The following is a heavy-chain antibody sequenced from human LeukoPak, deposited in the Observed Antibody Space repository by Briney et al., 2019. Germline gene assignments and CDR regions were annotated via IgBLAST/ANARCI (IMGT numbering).Heavy chain of an antibody. Sequence: ASVKVSCKASGYTFTGYYMHWVRQAPGQALEWMGWINPNSGGTNYAQKFQGRVTMTRDTSISTAYMELSRLRSDDTAVYYCARLGIAVAGTDYWGQGTLVTVSS. CDR2: INPNSGGT. CDR3: ARLGIAVAGTDY. J-gene: IGHJ4*02. D-gene: IGHD6-19*01. V-gene: IGHV1-2*02. CDR1: GYTFTGYY.